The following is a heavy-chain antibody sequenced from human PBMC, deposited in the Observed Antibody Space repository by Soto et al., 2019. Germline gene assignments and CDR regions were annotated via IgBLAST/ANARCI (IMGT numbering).Heavy chain of an antibody. V-gene: IGHV4-59*01. CDR2: VYYTGST. Sequence: SETLSLTCSVSGGSISGSYWSWIQQSPGKGLEWLGYVYYTGSTNYSPSLRSRVSISVDTSKNEFSLRLSSVTAADTAVYFCARSVAVPGAHIDYWGQGTQVTVSS. J-gene: IGHJ4*02. CDR1: GGSISGSY. D-gene: IGHD6-19*01. CDR3: ARSVAVPGAHIDY.